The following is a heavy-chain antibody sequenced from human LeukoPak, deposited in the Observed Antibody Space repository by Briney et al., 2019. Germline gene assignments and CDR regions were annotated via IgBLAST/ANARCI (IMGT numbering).Heavy chain of an antibody. Sequence: SGGSLRLSCAASTFALSRYAMHWVRQAPGRGLEWVGVISYDGSDKYYADSVKGRFTISRDNFKNTLCLQMNSLRPEDTAVYYCARDWGRRYSSGWYGDFDYWGQGTLVTVSS. CDR3: ARDWGRRYSSGWYGDFDY. CDR2: ISYDGSDK. D-gene: IGHD6-19*01. J-gene: IGHJ4*02. CDR1: TFALSRYA. V-gene: IGHV3-30*04.